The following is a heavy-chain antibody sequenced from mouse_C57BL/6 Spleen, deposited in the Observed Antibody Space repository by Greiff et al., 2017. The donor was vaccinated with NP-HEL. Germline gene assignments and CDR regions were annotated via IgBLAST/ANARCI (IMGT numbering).Heavy chain of an antibody. Sequence: QVQLQQPGAELVMPGASVKLSCKASGYTFTSYWMHWVKQRPGQGLEWIGEIDPSDSYTNYNQKFKGKSTLTVDKSSSTAYMQLSSLTSEDSAVYYCARTLTAQVPFDDWGQGTTLTVSS. CDR2: IDPSDSYT. D-gene: IGHD3-2*02. CDR1: GYTFTSYW. V-gene: IGHV1-69*01. J-gene: IGHJ2*01. CDR3: ARTLTAQVPFDD.